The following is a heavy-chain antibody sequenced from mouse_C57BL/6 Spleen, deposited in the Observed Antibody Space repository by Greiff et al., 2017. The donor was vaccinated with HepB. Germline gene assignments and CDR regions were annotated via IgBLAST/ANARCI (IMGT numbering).Heavy chain of an antibody. J-gene: IGHJ3*01. CDR3: ARQGYDGYYWFAY. CDR2: ISSGGSYT. D-gene: IGHD2-3*01. V-gene: IGHV5-6*01. CDR1: GFTFSSYG. Sequence: EVKLMESGGDLVKPGGSLKLSCAASGFTFSSYGMSWVRQTPDKRLEWVATISSGGSYTYYPDSVKGRFTISRDNAKNTLYLQMSSLKSEDTAMYYCARQGYDGYYWFAYWGQGTLVTVSA.